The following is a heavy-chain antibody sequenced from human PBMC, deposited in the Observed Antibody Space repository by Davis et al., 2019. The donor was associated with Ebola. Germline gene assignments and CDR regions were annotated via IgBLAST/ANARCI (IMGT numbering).Heavy chain of an antibody. D-gene: IGHD6-19*01. Sequence: GESLKISCAASGFTLSDYYMSWIRHAPGKGLELVSSIRSSDTTIYYSDPVKGRFTVSRDTAKNSLYLQMNSLRAEDTAVYYCARDKRSSWYGGMDVWGQGTTVTVSS. J-gene: IGHJ6*02. CDR3: ARDKRSSWYGGMDV. CDR1: GFTLSDYY. CDR2: IRSSDTTI. V-gene: IGHV3-11*01.